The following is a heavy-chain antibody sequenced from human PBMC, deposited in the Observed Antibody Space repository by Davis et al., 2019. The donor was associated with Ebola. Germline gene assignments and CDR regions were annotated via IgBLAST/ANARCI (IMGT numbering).Heavy chain of an antibody. CDR3: TTQWLVLFARDY. CDR2: IRSKANSYAT. Sequence: GESLKISCAASGFTFSSSAMHWVRQASGKGLEWVGRIRSKANSYATAYAASVKGRFTISRDDSKNTAYLQMNSLKTEDTAVYYCTTQWLVLFARDYWGQGTLVTVSS. J-gene: IGHJ4*02. D-gene: IGHD6-19*01. V-gene: IGHV3-73*01. CDR1: GFTFSSSA.